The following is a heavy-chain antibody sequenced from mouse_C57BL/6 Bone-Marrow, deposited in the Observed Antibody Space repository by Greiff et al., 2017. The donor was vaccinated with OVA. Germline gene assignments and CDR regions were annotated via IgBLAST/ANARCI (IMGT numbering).Heavy chain of an antibody. J-gene: IGHJ4*01. Sequence: VKLQESGAELVRPGTSVKMSCKASGYTFTNYWIGWAKQRPGHGLEWIGDIYPGGGYTNYNEKFKGKATLTADKSSSTAYMQFSSLTSEDSAIYYCASYYGSRMDYWGQGTSVTVSS. CDR1: GYTFTNYW. CDR2: IYPGGGYT. D-gene: IGHD1-1*01. CDR3: ASYYGSRMDY. V-gene: IGHV1-63*01.